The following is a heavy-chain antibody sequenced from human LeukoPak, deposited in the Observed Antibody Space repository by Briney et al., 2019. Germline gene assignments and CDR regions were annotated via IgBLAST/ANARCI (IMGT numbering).Heavy chain of an antibody. CDR1: GFTFSSYA. CDR3: ARGKVVPAAPLDY. Sequence: GGSLRLSCAASGFTFSSYAMHWVRQAPGKGLECVSYISSSGSTIYYADSVKGRFTISRDNAKNSLYLQMNSLRAEDTAVYYCARGKVVPAAPLDYWGQGTLVTVSS. CDR2: ISSSGSTI. D-gene: IGHD2-2*01. J-gene: IGHJ4*02. V-gene: IGHV3-48*04.